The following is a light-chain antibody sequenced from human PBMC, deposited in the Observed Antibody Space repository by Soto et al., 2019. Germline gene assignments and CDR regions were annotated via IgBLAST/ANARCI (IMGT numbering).Light chain of an antibody. CDR2: AAS. J-gene: IGKJ5*01. CDR3: QQLFDSPIT. CDR1: PVISTS. V-gene: IGKV1-9*01. Sequence: DIPLTQSPSFLSPSIGESVTITCRACPVISTSLAWYQVNPGKAPKLLIYAASTLESGVPSRFSATVSGTEFSLTITSLQPEDFATYYCQQLFDSPITFGQGTRLEIK.